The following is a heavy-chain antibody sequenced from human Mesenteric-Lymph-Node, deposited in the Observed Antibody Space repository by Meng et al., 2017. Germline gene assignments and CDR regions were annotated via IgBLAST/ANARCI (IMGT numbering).Heavy chain of an antibody. CDR2: ISSSGSTI. D-gene: IGHD7-27*01. J-gene: IGHJ4*02. CDR3: AKGTGDKDY. Sequence: QGEVVDVVGGLVKPGVSLRLSFAASGFTFSDYYMSWIRQAPGKGLEWVSYISSSGSTIYYADSVKGRFTISRDNAKNSLYLQMNSLRAEDTAVYYCAKGTGDKDYWGQGTLVTVSS. V-gene: IGHV3-11*01. CDR1: GFTFSDYY.